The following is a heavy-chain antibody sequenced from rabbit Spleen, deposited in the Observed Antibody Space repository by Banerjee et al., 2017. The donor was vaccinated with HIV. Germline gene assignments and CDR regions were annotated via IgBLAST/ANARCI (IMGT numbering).Heavy chain of an antibody. CDR2: IAGSSGST. V-gene: IGHV1S40*01. CDR1: GFSFSSSDY. J-gene: IGHJ4*01. CDR3: ARVSSDWTYLKL. D-gene: IGHD8-1*01. Sequence: QSLEESGGDLVKPGASLTLTCTASGFSFSSSDYMCWVRQAPGKGLEWISCIAGSSGSTYSATWAKGRFTISKTSSTTVTLQMTSLTAADTATYFCARVSSDWTYLKLWGPGTLVTVS.